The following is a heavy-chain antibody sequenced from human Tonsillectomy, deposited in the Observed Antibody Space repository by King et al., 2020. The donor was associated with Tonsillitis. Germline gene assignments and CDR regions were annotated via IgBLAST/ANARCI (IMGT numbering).Heavy chain of an antibody. J-gene: IGHJ4*02. D-gene: IGHD5-18*01. Sequence: VQLVESGGGLVQPGGSLRLSCAASGFTFSNFGMSWVRQAPGKGLEWVSIIYSAGSSTRYADSVKGRFTISRDNSKNTLYLQMNSLRAEDTAIYYCAQVRPPWIHDYWGQGTLVTVSS. CDR3: AQVRPPWIHDY. V-gene: IGHV3-23*03. CDR1: GFTFSNFG. CDR2: IYSAGSST.